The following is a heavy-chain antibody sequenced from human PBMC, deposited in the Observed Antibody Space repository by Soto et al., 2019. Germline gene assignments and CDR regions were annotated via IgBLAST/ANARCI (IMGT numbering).Heavy chain of an antibody. Sequence: GESLKISCKGSGYSFTSYWIGWVRQMPGKGLEWMGIIYPGDSDTRYSPSFQGQVTISADKSISTAYLQWSSLKASDTAMYYCARQRVGVVFTDGMDVWGQGSTVTVYS. D-gene: IGHD1-26*01. CDR1: GYSFTSYW. CDR2: IYPGDSDT. V-gene: IGHV5-51*01. J-gene: IGHJ6*02. CDR3: ARQRVGVVFTDGMDV.